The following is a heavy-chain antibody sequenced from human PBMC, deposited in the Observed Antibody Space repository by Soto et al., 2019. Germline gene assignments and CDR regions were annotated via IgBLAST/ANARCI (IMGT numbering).Heavy chain of an antibody. J-gene: IGHJ3*02. V-gene: IGHV4-59*01. CDR2: IYYSGIT. CDR1: GGSISSYY. D-gene: IGHD5-12*01. CDR3: ATSNPGRDVGIVGTITPSGAFDI. Sequence: SETLSLPGTVSGGSISSYYWSWIRQPPWKGLEWIGYIYYSGITNYNPSLKSRVTISVDTSKNQFSLRLSSVHAGDTAVYYCATSNPGRDVGIVGTITPSGAFDICGRGTM.